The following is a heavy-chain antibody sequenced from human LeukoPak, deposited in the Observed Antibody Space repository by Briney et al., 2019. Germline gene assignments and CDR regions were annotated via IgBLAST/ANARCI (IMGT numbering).Heavy chain of an antibody. J-gene: IGHJ3*02. Sequence: ASVKVSCKASGYTFTSYYMHWVRQAPGQGLEWMGIINPSGGSTSYAQKFQGRVTMTRDTSTSTVYMELSSLRSEDTAVYYCARDPLTGDQGGDAFDIWGQGTMVTVSS. CDR2: INPSGGST. D-gene: IGHD7-27*01. V-gene: IGHV1-46*01. CDR3: ARDPLTGDQGGDAFDI. CDR1: GYTFTSYY.